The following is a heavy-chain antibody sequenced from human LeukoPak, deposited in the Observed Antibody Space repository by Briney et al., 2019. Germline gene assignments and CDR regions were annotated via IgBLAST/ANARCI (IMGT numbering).Heavy chain of an antibody. J-gene: IGHJ5*02. CDR3: AREYGDDNWFDP. Sequence: SETLSLTCTVSGGSISSYYWSWIRQPPGKGLEWIGYIYYSGSTNYNPSLKSRVTISVDTSKNQFSLKLSSVTAADTAVYYCAREYGDDNWFDPWGQGTLVTVSS. V-gene: IGHV4-59*01. CDR1: GGSISSYY. CDR2: IYYSGST. D-gene: IGHD2-21*02.